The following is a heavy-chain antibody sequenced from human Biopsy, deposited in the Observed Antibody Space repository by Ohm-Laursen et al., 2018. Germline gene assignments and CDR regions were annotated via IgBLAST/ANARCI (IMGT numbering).Heavy chain of an antibody. D-gene: IGHD6-19*01. CDR2: IDYRGST. CDR1: SGSISSYY. Sequence: SDTLSLTCTVSSGSISSYYWSWIRQPPGKGLEWIGYIDYRGSTKYNPSLRSRVTMSIDTSRNQFSLKLSSVTAADTAVYYCATTTIDTSGWFGNYFDSWGQGTLVTVSA. J-gene: IGHJ4*02. V-gene: IGHV4-59*07. CDR3: ATTTIDTSGWFGNYFDS.